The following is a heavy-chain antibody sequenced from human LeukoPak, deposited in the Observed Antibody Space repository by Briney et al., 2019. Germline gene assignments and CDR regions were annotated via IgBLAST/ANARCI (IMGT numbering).Heavy chain of an antibody. CDR1: GFTFSSYW. CDR3: ARNTYYYDSSGYWAYDY. V-gene: IGHV3-7*01. CDR2: IKQDGSEK. D-gene: IGHD3-22*01. Sequence: GGSLRLSCAASGFTFSSYWMSWVRQAPGKGLEWVANIKQDGSEKYYVDSVKGRFTISRDNAKNSLYLQMNSLGAEDTAVYYCARNTYYYDSSGYWAYDYWGQGTLVTVSS. J-gene: IGHJ4*02.